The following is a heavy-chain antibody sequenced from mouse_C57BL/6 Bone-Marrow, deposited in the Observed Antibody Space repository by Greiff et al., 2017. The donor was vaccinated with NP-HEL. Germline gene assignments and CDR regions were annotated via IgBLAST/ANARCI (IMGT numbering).Heavy chain of an antibody. CDR1: GFNIKDDY. J-gene: IGHJ2*01. D-gene: IGHD1-1*01. Sequence: VQLQQSGAELVRPGASVKLSCTASGFNIKDDYMHWVKQRPEPGLEWIGWIDPENGDTEYASKFQGKATITADTASNTAYLQLSSLTSEDTAVYYCTTITTVVAPDYWGQGTTLTVSS. CDR2: IDPENGDT. V-gene: IGHV14-4*01. CDR3: TTITTVVAPDY.